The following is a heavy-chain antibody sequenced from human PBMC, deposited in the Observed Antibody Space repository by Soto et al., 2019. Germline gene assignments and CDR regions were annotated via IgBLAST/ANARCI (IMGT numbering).Heavy chain of an antibody. CDR3: ARDCSGGSCYSLFYYYGMDV. CDR2: IYTSGST. J-gene: IGHJ6*02. V-gene: IGHV4-4*07. CDR1: GGSISSYY. Sequence: SETLSLTCTVSGGSISSYYWGWIRQPAGKGLEWIGRIYTSGSTNYNPSLKSRVTMSVDTSKNQFSLKLSSVTAADTAVYYCARDCSGGSCYSLFYYYGMDVWGQGTTVTSP. D-gene: IGHD2-15*01.